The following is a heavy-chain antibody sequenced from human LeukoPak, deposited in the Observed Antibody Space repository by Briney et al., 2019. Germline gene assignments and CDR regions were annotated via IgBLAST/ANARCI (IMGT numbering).Heavy chain of an antibody. J-gene: IGHJ4*02. CDR2: ISSSSSYI. Sequence: GGSLRLSCAASGFTFSSYSMNWVRQAPGKGLEWVSSISSSSSYIYYADSVKGRFTISRDNDKNSLYLQMNSLRAEDTAVYYCASGGRDTAMVSYWGQGTLVTVSS. CDR1: GFTFSSYS. CDR3: ASGGRDTAMVSY. D-gene: IGHD5-18*01. V-gene: IGHV3-21*01.